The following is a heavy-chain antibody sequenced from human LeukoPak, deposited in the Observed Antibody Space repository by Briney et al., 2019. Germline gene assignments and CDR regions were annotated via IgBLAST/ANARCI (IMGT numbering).Heavy chain of an antibody. Sequence: GASVKVSCKASGYTFTGYYTHWVRQAPGQGLEWMGWINPNSGGTNYAQKFQGRVTMTRDTSISTAYMELSRLRSDDTAVYYCARVRSNDYGDYYYWGQGTLVTVSS. CDR1: GYTFTGYY. D-gene: IGHD4-17*01. CDR2: INPNSGGT. CDR3: ARVRSNDYGDYYY. J-gene: IGHJ4*02. V-gene: IGHV1-2*02.